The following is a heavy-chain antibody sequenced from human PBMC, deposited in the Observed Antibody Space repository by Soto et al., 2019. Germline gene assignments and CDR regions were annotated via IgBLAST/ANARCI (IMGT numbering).Heavy chain of an antibody. CDR2: IYYSGST. D-gene: IGHD2-21*02. J-gene: IGHJ5*02. Sequence: QLQLQESGPGLVKPSETLSLTCSGSGGSISSSSYFWGWIRQPPGKGLELIGRIYYSGSTYYNQALKSRVSVSVDTSKNQFSLKLSSVTAADTAVYYCARHPSDFWFDPWGQGTLVTVSS. V-gene: IGHV4-39*01. CDR3: ARHPSDFWFDP. CDR1: GGSISSSSYF.